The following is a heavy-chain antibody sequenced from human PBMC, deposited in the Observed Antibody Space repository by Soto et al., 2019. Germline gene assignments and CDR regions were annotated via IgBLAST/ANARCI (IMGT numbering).Heavy chain of an antibody. CDR2: ISAYNGNT. Sequence: ALVKVSCKASGYTFTSYGISWVRQAPGQGLEWMGWISAYNGNTNYAQKLQGRVTMTTDTSTSTAYMELRSLRSDDTAVYYCARVSYGSGSYWFDPWGQGTLVTVSS. CDR1: GYTFTSYG. D-gene: IGHD3-10*01. CDR3: ARVSYGSGSYWFDP. J-gene: IGHJ5*02. V-gene: IGHV1-18*01.